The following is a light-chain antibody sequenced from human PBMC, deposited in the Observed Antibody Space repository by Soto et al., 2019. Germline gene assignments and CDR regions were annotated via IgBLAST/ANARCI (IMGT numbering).Light chain of an antibody. V-gene: IGLV2-8*01. CDR2: DVN. CDR3: ISYAGSSIWV. CDR1: SSDVGVYNY. J-gene: IGLJ3*02. Sequence: QSALTQPPSASGSPGQSVTISCTGTSSDVGVYNYVSWYQQHPGKAPKLMIYDVNKRPSGVPDRFSGSKSGNTASLTVSGLQDEDEADYYCISYAGSSIWVFGGGTKLTVL.